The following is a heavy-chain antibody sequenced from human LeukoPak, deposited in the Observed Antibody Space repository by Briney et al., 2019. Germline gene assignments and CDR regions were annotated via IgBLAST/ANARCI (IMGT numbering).Heavy chain of an antibody. D-gene: IGHD3-22*01. CDR3: AKLATGRKWLLLISFDY. V-gene: IGHV3-30*18. Sequence: GRSLRLSCAASGFTFSSYGMHWVRQAPGKGLEWVAVISYDGSNKYYADSVKGRFTISRDNSKNTLYLQMNSLRAEDTAVYHCAKLATGRKWLLLISFDYWGQGTLVTVSS. CDR2: ISYDGSNK. CDR1: GFTFSSYG. J-gene: IGHJ4*02.